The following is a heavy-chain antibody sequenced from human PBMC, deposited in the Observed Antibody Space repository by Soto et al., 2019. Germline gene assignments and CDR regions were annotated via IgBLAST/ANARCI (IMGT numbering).Heavy chain of an antibody. V-gene: IGHV3-64D*08. J-gene: IGHJ4*02. CDR2: ISSSSGYT. D-gene: IGHD5-12*01. CDR1: GFTLSSYS. Sequence: PGGSLRLSCAASGFTLSSYSMNWVRQAPGKGLEYVSAISSSSGYTYYADSVKGRFTISRDNSKNSLYLQMSSLRAEDTAVYYCVKDVEMATILPGIDFDYWGQGTLVTVSS. CDR3: VKDVEMATILPGIDFDY.